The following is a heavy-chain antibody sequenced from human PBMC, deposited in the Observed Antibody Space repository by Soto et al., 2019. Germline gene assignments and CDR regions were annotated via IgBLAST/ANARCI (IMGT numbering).Heavy chain of an antibody. CDR3: AKLGSGSYYNLNWFDP. V-gene: IGHV3-23*01. Sequence: PWGSLRLSCAASGFTFSSYAMSWVRQAPGKGLEWVSAISGSGGSTYYADSVKGRFTISRDNSKNTLYPQMNSLRAEDTAVYYCAKLGSGSYYNLNWFDPWGQGTLVTVSS. CDR2: ISGSGGST. CDR1: GFTFSSYA. J-gene: IGHJ5*02. D-gene: IGHD3-10*01.